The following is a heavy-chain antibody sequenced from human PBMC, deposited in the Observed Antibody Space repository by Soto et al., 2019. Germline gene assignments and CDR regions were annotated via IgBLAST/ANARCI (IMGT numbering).Heavy chain of an antibody. J-gene: IGHJ4*02. D-gene: IGHD1-26*01. CDR1: GFTFSSYA. CDR3: ARRGSGSDYDY. V-gene: IGHV3-23*01. Sequence: EVQLLESGGGLVQPGGSLRLSCAASGFTFSSYAMRWVRQAPVKGLEWVSAISGSGGSTYYADSVKGRFTISRDNSRHTLYLQMNSLRAEDTVVYYFARRGSGSDYDYWGQGTRVTVSS. CDR2: ISGSGGST.